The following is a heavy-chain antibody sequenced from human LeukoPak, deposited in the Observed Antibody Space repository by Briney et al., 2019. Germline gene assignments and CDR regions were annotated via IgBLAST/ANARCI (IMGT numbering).Heavy chain of an antibody. J-gene: IGHJ4*02. Sequence: SETLSLTCTVSGASISSYYWSWIRQPPGKGLEWIGYITYSGSTNYNPSLKSRVTISADTSKNQVSLTLSSVTAADTAVYYCARHPELYFFDYWGQGTLVTVSS. CDR3: ARHPELYFFDY. D-gene: IGHD3-10*01. CDR2: ITYSGST. CDR1: GASISSYY. V-gene: IGHV4-59*08.